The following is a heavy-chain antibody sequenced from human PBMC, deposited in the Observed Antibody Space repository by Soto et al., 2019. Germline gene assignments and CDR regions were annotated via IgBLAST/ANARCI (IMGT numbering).Heavy chain of an antibody. D-gene: IGHD6-19*01. CDR2: IYYSGST. J-gene: IGHJ4*02. V-gene: IGHV4-59*01. CDR3: AREEGYSSGFD. Sequence: SETLSLTCTVSGGSISSYYWSWIRQPPGKGLEWIGYIYYSGSTNYNPSLKSRVTISVDTSKNQFSLRLSSVTAADTAVYYCAREEGYSSGFDWGQGTLVTVSS. CDR1: GGSISSYY.